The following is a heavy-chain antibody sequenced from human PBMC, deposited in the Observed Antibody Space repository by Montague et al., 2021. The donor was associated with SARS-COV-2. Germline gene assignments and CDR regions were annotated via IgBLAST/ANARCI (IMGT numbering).Heavy chain of an antibody. CDR2: IYYSGST. D-gene: IGHD3-10*01. V-gene: IGHV4-39*01. J-gene: IGHJ4*02. CDR1: GGSISSSSYY. Sequence: SETLSLTCTVSGGSISSSSYYWGWIRQPPGKGLEWIGSIYYSGSTYYNPSLKSRVTISVDTSKNQFSLKLSSVTAADTAVYYCARHGPPWSYYYGSGSYYNRGGFDYWGQGTLVTVSS. CDR3: ARHGPPWSYYYGSGSYYNRGGFDY.